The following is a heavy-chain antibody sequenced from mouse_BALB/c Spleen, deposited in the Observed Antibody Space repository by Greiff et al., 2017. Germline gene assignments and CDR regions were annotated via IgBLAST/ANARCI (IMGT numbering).Heavy chain of an antibody. J-gene: IGHJ1*01. CDR1: GFTFSSYA. CDR2: ISSGGSYT. V-gene: IGHV5-9-3*01. Sequence: EVQLVESGGGLVKPGGSLKLSCAASGFTFSSYAMSWVRQTPEKRLEWVATISSGGSYTYYPDSVKGRFTISRDNAKNTLYLQMSSLRSEDTAMYYCARLGRNWYFDVWGAGTTVTVSS. CDR3: ARLGRNWYFDV. D-gene: IGHD4-1*01.